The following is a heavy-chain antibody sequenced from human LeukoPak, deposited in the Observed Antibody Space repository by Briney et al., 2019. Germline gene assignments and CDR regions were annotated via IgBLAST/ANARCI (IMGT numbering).Heavy chain of an antibody. D-gene: IGHD3-3*01. Sequence: SETLSLTSAVSGYSISSGYYWGWIRQPPGKGLEWIGSIYHSGSTYYNPSLKSRVTISVDTSKNQFSLKLSSVTAADTAVYYCARHSHHVTYYDFWSGYYTEGFDYWGQGTLVTVSS. J-gene: IGHJ4*02. CDR1: GYSISSGYY. CDR3: ARHSHHVTYYDFWSGYYTEGFDY. CDR2: IYHSGST. V-gene: IGHV4-38-2*01.